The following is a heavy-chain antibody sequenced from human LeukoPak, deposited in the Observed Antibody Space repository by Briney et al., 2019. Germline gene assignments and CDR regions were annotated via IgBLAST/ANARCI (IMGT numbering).Heavy chain of an antibody. V-gene: IGHV3-74*01. CDR3: ARGIYRGAFDI. CDR2: INSDGSST. Sequence: GGSLRLSCAASGFTFSSYWMHWVRQAPGKGLVWVSRINSDGSSTSYADSVKGRFTISRDNAKNTLYLQMLRAEDTAVYYCARGIYRGAFDIWGQGTMVTVSS. CDR1: GFTFSSYW. J-gene: IGHJ3*02. D-gene: IGHD3-10*01.